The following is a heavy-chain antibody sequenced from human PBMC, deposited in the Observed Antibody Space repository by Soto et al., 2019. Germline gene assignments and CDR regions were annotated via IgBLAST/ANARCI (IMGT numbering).Heavy chain of an antibody. J-gene: IGHJ6*02. CDR3: AKHLLAVAGYFLGMDV. V-gene: IGHV3-30*18. D-gene: IGHD6-19*01. CDR2: ISHDGSNK. CDR1: GFTFSSYG. Sequence: QVQLVESGGGVVQPGRSLRLSCAASGFTFSSYGMHWVRQAPGKGLEWVAVISHDGSNKYFADSVKGRFTISRDNSQNTLYLLMDSLRAEDTSVYYCAKHLLAVAGYFLGMDVWGQGTTFTVSS.